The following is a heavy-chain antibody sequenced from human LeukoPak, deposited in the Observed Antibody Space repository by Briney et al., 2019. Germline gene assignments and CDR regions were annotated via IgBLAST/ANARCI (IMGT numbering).Heavy chain of an antibody. CDR3: AKVGQNYDILTYYFDY. CDR1: GFTFSSYA. Sequence: GGSLRLSRAASGFTFSSYAMSWVRQAPGKGLEWVSAISGSGGSTYYADSVKGRFTISRDNSKNTLYLQMNSLRVEDTAVYYCAKVGQNYDILTYYFDYWGQGTLVTVSS. D-gene: IGHD3-9*01. V-gene: IGHV3-23*01. CDR2: ISGSGGST. J-gene: IGHJ4*02.